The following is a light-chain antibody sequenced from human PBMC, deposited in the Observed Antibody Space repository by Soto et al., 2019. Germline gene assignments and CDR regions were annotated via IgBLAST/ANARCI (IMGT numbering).Light chain of an antibody. J-gene: IGKJ1*01. CDR2: KAS. CDR1: QGISSW. V-gene: IGKV1-5*03. Sequence: DIQMTQSPSSVSSSVGYRVTVTCRASQGISSWLAWYQQKPGKAPKLLIYKASGLESGVPSRFSGSGSGTEFTLTINGLQPDDFATYYCQQYNTFWTFGQGTKVDIK. CDR3: QQYNTFWT.